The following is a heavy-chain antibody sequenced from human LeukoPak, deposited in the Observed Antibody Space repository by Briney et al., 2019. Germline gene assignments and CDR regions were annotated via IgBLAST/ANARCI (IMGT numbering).Heavy chain of an antibody. Sequence: GGSLRLSCAASGFTFSTYSMSWVRQAPGKGLELVSFVSSGSIYMYYADSLKGRFTISRDNAKNSLYLQMNSLRAEDTAVYYCARGAAYCGGDCTAFDIWGQGTMVTVSS. V-gene: IGHV3-21*01. J-gene: IGHJ3*02. CDR3: ARGAAYCGGDCTAFDI. CDR2: VSSGSIYM. CDR1: GFTFSTYS. D-gene: IGHD2-21*02.